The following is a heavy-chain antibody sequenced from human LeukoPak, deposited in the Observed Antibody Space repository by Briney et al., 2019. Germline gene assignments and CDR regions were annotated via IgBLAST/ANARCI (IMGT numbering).Heavy chain of an antibody. CDR2: IHYSGST. CDR1: GGSISSSSYY. V-gene: IGHV4-61*05. J-gene: IGHJ4*02. CDR3: ARRVHSSSWSSYFDH. Sequence: PSETLSLTCTVSGGSISSSSYYWGWIRQPPGKGLEWIGSIHYSGSTSSNPSLRSRVTISVDKSKNQFSLKLSSVTAADTAVYYCARRVHSSSWSSYFDHWGQETLVTVSS. D-gene: IGHD6-13*01.